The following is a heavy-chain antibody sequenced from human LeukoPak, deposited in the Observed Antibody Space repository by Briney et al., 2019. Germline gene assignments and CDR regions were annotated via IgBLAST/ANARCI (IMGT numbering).Heavy chain of an antibody. V-gene: IGHV3-21*01. CDR2: ISGGGSYI. Sequence: GGSLRLSCTASGFTFSTYIINWVRQAPGKGLEWVSSISGGGSYIYYADSVKGRFTISRDNAENSLFLQMNSLRADDTAVYYCARTLYDSDGPLLFDAFDIWGQGIMVTVSS. CDR3: ARTLYDSDGPLLFDAFDI. J-gene: IGHJ3*02. D-gene: IGHD3-22*01. CDR1: GFTFSTYI.